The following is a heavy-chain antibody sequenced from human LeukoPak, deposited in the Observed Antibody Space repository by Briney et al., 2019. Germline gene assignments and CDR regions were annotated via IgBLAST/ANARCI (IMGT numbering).Heavy chain of an antibody. Sequence: GGSLRLSCVVSGFTFSNAWMSWVRQAPGKGLEWVGRIKSKTDGGTTDYAAPVKGRFTISRDDSKNTLYLQMNSLKTEDTAVYYCTTGGYGGQFDYWGQGTLVTVSS. CDR2: IKSKTDGGTT. D-gene: IGHD5-12*01. CDR3: TTGGYGGQFDY. J-gene: IGHJ4*02. CDR1: GFTFSNAW. V-gene: IGHV3-15*01.